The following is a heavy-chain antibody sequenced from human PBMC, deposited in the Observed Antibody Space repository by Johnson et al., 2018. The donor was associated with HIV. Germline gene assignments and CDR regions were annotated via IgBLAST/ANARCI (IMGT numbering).Heavy chain of an antibody. V-gene: IGHV3-66*02. D-gene: IGHD6-13*01. Sequence: VQLVESRGGLVQPGGSLRLSCAASGFTVSSNYMSWVRQAPGKGLEWVSVIYSGGSTYYADSVKGRFTISRDNSKNTLYLQMNSLRAEDTAVYYCASSRRGQQLVPLAFDIWGQGTMVTVSS. CDR2: IYSGGST. CDR1: GFTVSSNY. J-gene: IGHJ3*02. CDR3: ASSRRGQQLVPLAFDI.